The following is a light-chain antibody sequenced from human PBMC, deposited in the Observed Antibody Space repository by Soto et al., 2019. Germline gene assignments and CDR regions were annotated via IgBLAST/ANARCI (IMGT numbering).Light chain of an antibody. CDR2: EGS. CDR3: CSYAGSRTYV. V-gene: IGLV2-23*01. CDR1: SSDVGSYNL. Sequence: QSALTQPASVSGSPGQSITISRTGTSSDVGSYNLVSWYQQHPGIAPKLMLYEGSKRPSGVSNRFSGSKSGNTASLTISGLQAEDEADYYCCSYAGSRTYVFGTGTKVTVL. J-gene: IGLJ1*01.